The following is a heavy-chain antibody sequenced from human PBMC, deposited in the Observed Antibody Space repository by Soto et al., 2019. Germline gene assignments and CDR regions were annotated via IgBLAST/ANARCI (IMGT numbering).Heavy chain of an antibody. J-gene: IGHJ6*02. Sequence: ASVKVSCKASGYTFTSYGISWVRQASGQGLEWMGWISAYNGNTNYAQKLQGRVTMTTDTSTSTAYMELRSLRSDDTAVYYCARDFRDYNCNYEELYYYSGMDIWGQGTKVTVSS. CDR1: GYTFTSYG. V-gene: IGHV1-18*04. D-gene: IGHD1-7*01. CDR2: ISAYNGNT. CDR3: ARDFRDYNCNYEELYYYSGMDI.